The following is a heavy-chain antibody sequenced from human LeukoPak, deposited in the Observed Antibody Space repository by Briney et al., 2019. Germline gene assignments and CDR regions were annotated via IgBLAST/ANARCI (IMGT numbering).Heavy chain of an antibody. V-gene: IGHV3-48*01. J-gene: IGHJ4*02. CDR2: ISSSSSTI. CDR1: GFTFSSYA. Sequence: PGGSLRLSCAAAGFTFSSYAMSWVRQAPGKGLEWVSYISSSSSTIYYADSVKGRFTISRDNAKNSLYLQMNSLRAEDTAVYYCARVMFSWYGSGSYDYWGQGTLVTVSS. D-gene: IGHD3-10*01. CDR3: ARVMFSWYGSGSYDY.